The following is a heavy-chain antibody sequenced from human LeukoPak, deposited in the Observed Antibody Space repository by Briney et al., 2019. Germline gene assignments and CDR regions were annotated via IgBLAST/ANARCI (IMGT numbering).Heavy chain of an antibody. J-gene: IGHJ3*02. CDR2: ISGDTFHI. D-gene: IGHD3-9*01. V-gene: IGHV3-21*01. Sequence: GGSLRLSCAASGFTFSSYTINWVRQAPGKGLEWVSSISGDTFHIFYADSVKGRFTISRDNAKNSLYLQMNSLRAEDTAVYYCARDFLGYMDCLVFDIWGQGTMVTVSS. CDR1: GFTFSSYT. CDR3: ARDFLGYMDCLVFDI.